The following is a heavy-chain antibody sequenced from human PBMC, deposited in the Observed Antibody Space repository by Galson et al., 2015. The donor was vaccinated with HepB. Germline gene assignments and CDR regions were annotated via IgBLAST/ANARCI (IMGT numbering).Heavy chain of an antibody. CDR1: GFTFSSYG. J-gene: IGHJ6*02. V-gene: IGHV3-48*01. CDR2: ISSSSIII. Sequence: SLRLSCAASGFTFSSYGLNWVRQAPGKGLEWVSYISSSSIIIYYADSVKGRFTISRDSAKNSLYLQVNSLRAEDTAVYYCARDRYDSSGFGRVRALYYYYGMDVWGQGTTVTVSS. D-gene: IGHD3-22*01. CDR3: ARDRYDSSGFGRVRALYYYYGMDV.